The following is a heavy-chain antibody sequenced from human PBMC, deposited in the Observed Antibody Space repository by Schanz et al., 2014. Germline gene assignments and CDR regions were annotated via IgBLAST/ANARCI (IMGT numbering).Heavy chain of an antibody. CDR2: ISGSGGST. CDR3: ARVKYCTITRCYRTETEGIYYMDV. CDR1: GFTFSSYA. J-gene: IGHJ6*03. D-gene: IGHD2-2*01. V-gene: IGHV3-23*01. Sequence: EVQLLESGGGLVQPGGSLRLSCAASGFTFSSYAMSWVRQAPGKGLEWVSAISGSGGSTYYADSVKGRFTISRDNSKNTLYLQVNSLRAEDTAVYYCARVKYCTITRCYRTETEGIYYMDVWGKGTTVTDSS.